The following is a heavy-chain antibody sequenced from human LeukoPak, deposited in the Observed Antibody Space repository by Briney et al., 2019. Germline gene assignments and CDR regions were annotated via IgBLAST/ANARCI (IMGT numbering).Heavy chain of an antibody. Sequence: GASVKVSCKASGGTFSSYAISWVRQAPEQGLEWMGGIIPIFGTANYAQKFQGRVTITADESTSTAYMELSSLRSEDTAVYYCARVRDYYDSSGYLDYWGQGTLVTVSS. D-gene: IGHD3-22*01. CDR1: GGTFSSYA. J-gene: IGHJ4*02. CDR2: IIPIFGTA. CDR3: ARVRDYYDSSGYLDY. V-gene: IGHV1-69*13.